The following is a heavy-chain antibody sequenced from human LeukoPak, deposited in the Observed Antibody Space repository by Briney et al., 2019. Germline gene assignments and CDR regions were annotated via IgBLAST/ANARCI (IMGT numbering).Heavy chain of an antibody. V-gene: IGHV3-23*01. CDR1: GFTFSSYA. CDR2: ISGSGGST. J-gene: IGHJ4*02. D-gene: IGHD6-19*01. Sequence: PGGSLRRSCAASGFTFSSYAMSWVRQAPGKGLEWVSAISGSGGSTYYADSVKGRFTISRDNSKNTLYLQMNSLRAEDTAVYYCAKATGYSSGWYTAYWGQGTLVTVSS. CDR3: AKATGYSSGWYTAY.